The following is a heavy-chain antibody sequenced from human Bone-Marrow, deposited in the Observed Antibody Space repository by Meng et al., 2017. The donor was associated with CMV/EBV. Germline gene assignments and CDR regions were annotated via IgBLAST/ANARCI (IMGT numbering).Heavy chain of an antibody. V-gene: IGHV3-30*04. Sequence: GESLKISCAASGFTFSNFPMHWVRQAPGKGLEWVAVISFDGDNEFYTDSVRGRFTISRDISKNTLYLQMSSLRVDDTAVYFWARGKVPNYPGSLGDAFDLWGQGKWSPSPQ. CDR1: GFTFSNFP. CDR3: ARGKVPNYPGSLGDAFDL. J-gene: IGHJ3*01. CDR2: ISFDGDNE. D-gene: IGHD1-26*01.